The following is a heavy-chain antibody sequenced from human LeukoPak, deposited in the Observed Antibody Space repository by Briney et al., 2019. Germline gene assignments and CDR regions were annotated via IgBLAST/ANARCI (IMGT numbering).Heavy chain of an antibody. V-gene: IGHV4-34*01. CDR3: ARGYSSSWVLDY. CDR2: INHSGST. CDR1: GGSFSGYY. D-gene: IGHD6-13*01. Sequence: SETLSLTCAVYGGSFSGYYWSWIRQPPGKGLEWIGEINHSGSTNYNPSLKSRVTISVDTSKNQFSLKLSSVTAADTAVYYCARGYSSSWVLDYWGQETLVTVSS. J-gene: IGHJ4*02.